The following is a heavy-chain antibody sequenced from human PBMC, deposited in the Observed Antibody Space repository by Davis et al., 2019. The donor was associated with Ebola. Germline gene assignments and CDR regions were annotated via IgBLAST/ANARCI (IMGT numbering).Heavy chain of an antibody. D-gene: IGHD3-3*01. V-gene: IGHV3-33*06. J-gene: IGHJ6*04. Sequence: GGSLRLSCAASGFTFSNYWMHWVRQAPGKGLEWVAVIWYDRSNKYYADSVKGRFTISRDNSKKTLYLQMNSLRAEDTAVYYCAKSGLSFGVVKYHYGMDVWGKGTTVTVSS. CDR3: AKSGLSFGVVKYHYGMDV. CDR1: GFTFSNYW. CDR2: IWYDRSNK.